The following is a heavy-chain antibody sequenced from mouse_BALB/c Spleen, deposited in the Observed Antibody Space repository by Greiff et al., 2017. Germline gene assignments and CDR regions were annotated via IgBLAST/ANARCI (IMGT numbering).Heavy chain of an antibody. Sequence: VKLMESGPGVVAPSQSLSITCTVSGFSLTSYGVHWVRQPPGKGLEWLGVIWAGGSTNYNSALMSRLSISKDNSKSQVFLKMNSLQTDDTAMYYCARSTVVETFAYWGQGTLVTVSA. J-gene: IGHJ3*01. CDR2: IWAGGST. CDR1: GFSLTSYG. D-gene: IGHD1-1*01. V-gene: IGHV2-9*02. CDR3: ARSTVVETFAY.